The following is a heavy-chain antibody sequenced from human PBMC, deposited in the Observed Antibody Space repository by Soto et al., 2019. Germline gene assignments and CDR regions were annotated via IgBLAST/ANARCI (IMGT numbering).Heavy chain of an antibody. Sequence: EVQLVESGGGLVQPGRSLRLSCAASGFTFDDYAMHWVRQAPGKGLEWVSGISWNSGSIGYADSVKGRFTISRDNAKNSLYLQMNSLRAEDTALYYCAKVEYSSSWYDYFDYWGQGTLVTVSS. CDR2: ISWNSGSI. CDR3: AKVEYSSSWYDYFDY. D-gene: IGHD6-13*01. CDR1: GFTFDDYA. J-gene: IGHJ4*02. V-gene: IGHV3-9*01.